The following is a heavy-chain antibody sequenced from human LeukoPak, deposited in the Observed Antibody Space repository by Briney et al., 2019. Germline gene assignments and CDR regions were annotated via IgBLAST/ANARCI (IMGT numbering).Heavy chain of an antibody. CDR3: ARHAAYYYEDY. J-gene: IGHJ4*02. CDR2: ISYSGST. CDR1: RGSIGSGSYF. Sequence: SGTLSLTCTVSRGSIGSGSYFWGWIRQPPGKGLEWIGTISYSGSTYYNPSLKSRVTMSVDTSKNQFSLKLTSVTAADTAVYYCARHAAYYYEDYWGQGILVTVSS. D-gene: IGHD3-22*01. V-gene: IGHV4-39*01.